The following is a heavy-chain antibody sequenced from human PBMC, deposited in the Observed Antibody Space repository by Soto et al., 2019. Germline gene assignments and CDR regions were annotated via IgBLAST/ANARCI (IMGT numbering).Heavy chain of an antibody. J-gene: IGHJ4*02. CDR1: GFTFSSYA. CDR2: ISGSGGST. CDR3: AKGSYSGSYYDY. Sequence: GGSLRLSCAASGFTFSSYAMSWVRQAPGKELEWVSAISGSGGSTYYADSVKGRFTISRDNSKNTLYLQMNSLRAEDTAVYYCAKGSYSGSYYDYWGQGTLVTVSS. V-gene: IGHV3-23*01. D-gene: IGHD1-26*01.